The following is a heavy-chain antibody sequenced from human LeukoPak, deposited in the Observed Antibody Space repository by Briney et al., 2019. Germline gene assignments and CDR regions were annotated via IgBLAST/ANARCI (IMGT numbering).Heavy chain of an antibody. CDR1: GYIFTGYY. D-gene: IGHD6-19*01. J-gene: IGHJ4*02. V-gene: IGHV1-2*02. CDR2: INPNSGGT. CDR3: GSGQWLVGVFY. Sequence: GASVKVSCKTSGYIFTGYYMHWVRQAPGQGLEWMGWINPNSGGTNYAQKLQGRVTMTRDTSTSTAYMELSRLRSDDTAVYYCGSGQWLVGVFYWGQGTLVTVSS.